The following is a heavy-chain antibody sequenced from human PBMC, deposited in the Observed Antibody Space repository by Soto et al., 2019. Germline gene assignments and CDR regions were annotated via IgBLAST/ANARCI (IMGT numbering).Heavy chain of an antibody. CDR3: ARPGGSYAVPHFDY. CDR1: GGSISSGGYF. J-gene: IGHJ4*02. Sequence: PSETLSLTCAVSGGSISSGGYFWAWIRQPPGKGLEWIGSIYYSGTTYYNPSLKSRVTLSVDTSKNQFSLKLSSVTAADTAVYYCARPGGSYAVPHFDYWGQGTLVTVSS. D-gene: IGHD1-26*01. CDR2: IYYSGTT. V-gene: IGHV4-39*07.